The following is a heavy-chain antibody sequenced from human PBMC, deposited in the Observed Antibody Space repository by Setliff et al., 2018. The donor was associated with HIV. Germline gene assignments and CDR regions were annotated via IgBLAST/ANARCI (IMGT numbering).Heavy chain of an antibody. D-gene: IGHD3-10*01. J-gene: IGHJ4*02. CDR1: GDTFSTYV. CDR3: ARTHPGSSYFDY. Sequence: ASVKVSCKSSGDTFSTYVFTWVRQAPGQGLEWMGGVTPILHTTNYARKFQGRVTMTGNPSIDTVYLELSSLTSEDTAVYYCARTHPGSSYFDYWGQGTLVTVSS. CDR2: VTPILHTT. V-gene: IGHV1-69*10.